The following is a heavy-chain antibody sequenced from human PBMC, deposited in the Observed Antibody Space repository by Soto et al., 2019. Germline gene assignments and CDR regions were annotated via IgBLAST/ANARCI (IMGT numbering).Heavy chain of an antibody. Sequence: SATLSLTCPFSCCSISSSSSYLGWIRQPPRKVLEWVWCIYYLGSTDYNPFVGSRVTISVETSKNQFSLKLRSVTAADTAVFYCAGLYPYESSGYHVDYWGQGALVTVSS. CDR2: IYYLGST. J-gene: IGHJ4*02. CDR3: AGLYPYESSGYHVDY. V-gene: IGHV4-39*01. CDR1: CCSISSSSSY. D-gene: IGHD3-22*01.